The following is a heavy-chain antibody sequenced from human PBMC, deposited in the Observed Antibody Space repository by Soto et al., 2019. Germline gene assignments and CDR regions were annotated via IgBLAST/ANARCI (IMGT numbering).Heavy chain of an antibody. J-gene: IGHJ3*02. V-gene: IGHV3-30-3*01. CDR2: ISYDGSNK. D-gene: IGHD3-10*01. CDR1: GFTSSSYA. Sequence: GGSLRLSCAASGFTSSSYAMHWVRQAPGKGLEWVAVISYDGSNKYYADSVKGRFTISRDNSKNTLYLQMNSLRAEDTAVYYCARIWFGELLGAFDIWGQGTMVTVSS. CDR3: ARIWFGELLGAFDI.